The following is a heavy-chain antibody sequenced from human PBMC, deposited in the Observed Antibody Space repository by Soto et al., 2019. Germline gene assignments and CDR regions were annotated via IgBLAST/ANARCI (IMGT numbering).Heavy chain of an antibody. Sequence: KASETLSLTCTVSGGSINNGDYYWNWIRQHPEKGLEWMGYINYRGTTFYSPSLKSRIIISVDTSKNQFSLKLSSVTAADTAVYYCARGLVYYDLWSGPGGFDSWGKGTLVTVSS. CDR2: INYRGTT. CDR1: GGSINNGDYY. D-gene: IGHD3-3*01. V-gene: IGHV4-31*03. CDR3: ARGLVYYDLWSGPGGFDS. J-gene: IGHJ5*01.